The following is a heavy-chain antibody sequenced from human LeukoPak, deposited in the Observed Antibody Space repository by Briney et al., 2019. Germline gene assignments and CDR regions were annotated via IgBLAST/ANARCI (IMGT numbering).Heavy chain of an antibody. V-gene: IGHV1-46*01. D-gene: IGHD2-15*01. J-gene: IGHJ4*02. CDR1: GDILTKYY. CDR2: INPGDGST. Sequence: GASVKVSCKASGDILTKYYIHWVRQAPGQGLEWMGIINPGDGSTTYTQKSQGRVTLTTDTSTNTVNMELSSLRSEDTAVYYCAPSVRSGGSYYFDYWGQGSLVTVSS. CDR3: APSVRSGGSYYFDY.